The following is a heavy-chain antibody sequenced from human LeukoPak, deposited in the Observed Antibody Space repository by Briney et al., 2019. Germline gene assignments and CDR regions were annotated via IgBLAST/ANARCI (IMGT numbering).Heavy chain of an antibody. V-gene: IGHV4-34*01. CDR3: ARGKRIVYYYDSSGYPS. CDR1: GGSFSGYY. CDR2: INHSGST. D-gene: IGHD3-22*01. Sequence: SSETLSLTCAVYGGSFSGYYWGWIRQPPGKGLEWIGEINHSGSTNYNPSLKSRVTISVDTSKNQFSLKLSSVTAADTAVYYCARGKRIVYYYDSSGYPSWGQGTLVTVSS. J-gene: IGHJ5*02.